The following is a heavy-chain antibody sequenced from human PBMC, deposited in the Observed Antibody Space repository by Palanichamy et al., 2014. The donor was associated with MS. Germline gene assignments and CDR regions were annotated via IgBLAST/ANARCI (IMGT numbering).Heavy chain of an antibody. V-gene: IGHV3-53*01. D-gene: IGHD2-15*01. J-gene: IGHJ4*02. CDR1: GFSVSDNY. Sequence: EVQLVESGGGLMQPGESLRLSCAASGFSVSDNYMTWVRQAPGKGLEWVSVIFRGGFTYYADSVKGRFTISRDNSKNTVNLQMNSLSPEDTAVYYCATRDCSGGSCYSGGMDFWGQGSLVTASS. CDR3: ATRDCSGGSCYSGGMDF. CDR2: IFRGGFT.